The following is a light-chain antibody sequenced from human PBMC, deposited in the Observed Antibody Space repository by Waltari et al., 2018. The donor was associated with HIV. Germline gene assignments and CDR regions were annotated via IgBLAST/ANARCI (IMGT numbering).Light chain of an antibody. Sequence: SALTQPASVSGSTGQSITISCSGTSGDVGGYNFVSWYQKHPGKAPKLIIYNVSSRPSGVSIRFSGSRSANTASLTISGLQVEDEADYFCSSYTSSGPRYVLFGGGTRLTVL. CDR3: SSYTSSGPRYVL. J-gene: IGLJ2*01. CDR1: SGDVGGYNF. CDR2: NVS. V-gene: IGLV2-14*03.